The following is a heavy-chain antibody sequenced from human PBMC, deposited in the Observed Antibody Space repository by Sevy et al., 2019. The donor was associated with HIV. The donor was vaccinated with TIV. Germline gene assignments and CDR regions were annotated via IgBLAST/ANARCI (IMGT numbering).Heavy chain of an antibody. CDR1: GFTFSSYG. CDR2: IRYDGSNK. J-gene: IGHJ6*03. D-gene: IGHD3-3*01. CDR3: AKDNYDFWSGYYTTHYYYYMDV. V-gene: IGHV3-30*02. Sequence: GGSLRLSCAASGFTFSSYGMHWVRQAPGKGLEWVAFIRYDGSNKYYADSVKGRFTISRDNSKNTLYLQMNSLRAEDTAVYYCAKDNYDFWSGYYTTHYYYYMDVWGKGTTVTVSS.